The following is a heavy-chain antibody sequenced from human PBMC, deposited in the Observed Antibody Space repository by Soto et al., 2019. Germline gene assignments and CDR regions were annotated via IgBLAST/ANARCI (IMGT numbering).Heavy chain of an antibody. D-gene: IGHD4-17*01. J-gene: IGHJ4*02. CDR2: ISSSGSTI. V-gene: IGHV3-11*01. Sequence: QVQLVESGGGLVKPGGSLRLSCAASGFAFSDPYMSWIRQAPGKGLEWISYISSSGSTIYYADSVKGRFTISRDNAKKSLYLQMDSLTADDTAVYYCARGGASVTTPFAYWGQGTQVTVS. CDR1: GFAFSDPY. CDR3: ARGGASVTTPFAY.